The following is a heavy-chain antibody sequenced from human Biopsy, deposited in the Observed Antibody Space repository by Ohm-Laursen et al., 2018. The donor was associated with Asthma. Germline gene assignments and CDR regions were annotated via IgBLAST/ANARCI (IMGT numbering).Heavy chain of an antibody. Sequence: SLRLSCAASGFRFSDYDMNWVRQAPGKGLEWVATISSSSGSRDYADSVKGRFTISRDSSNTVYLQMNSLRAEDTAVYYCAKGFSSTSCYGICYYYVMDVWGQGTTVTVSS. CDR1: GFRFSDYD. CDR2: ISSSSGSR. V-gene: IGHV3-23*01. D-gene: IGHD2-2*01. J-gene: IGHJ6*02. CDR3: AKGFSSTSCYGICYYYVMDV.